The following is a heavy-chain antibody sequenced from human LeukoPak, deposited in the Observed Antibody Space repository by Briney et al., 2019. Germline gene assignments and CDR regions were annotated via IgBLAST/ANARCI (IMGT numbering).Heavy chain of an antibody. CDR3: AKVPKDYGDFHY. CDR2: ISYDGSNK. V-gene: IGHV3-30*18. D-gene: IGHD4-17*01. CDR1: GFTFSSYG. Sequence: PGGSLRLSCAASGFTFSSYGMHWVRQAPGKGLEWVAVISYDGSNKYYADSVKGRFTISRDNSKNTLYLQMNSLRAEDTAVYYCAKVPKDYGDFHYWGQGTLVTDSS. J-gene: IGHJ4*02.